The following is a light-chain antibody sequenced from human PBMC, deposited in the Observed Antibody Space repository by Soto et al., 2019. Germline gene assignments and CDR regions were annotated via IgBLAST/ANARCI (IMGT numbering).Light chain of an antibody. Sequence: EIVMNQSPSTLSVSPGERATLSCRASQSVSSNLAWYQQKPGQAPRLLIYGASTRATGIPARFSGSGSGTEFTLTISSLQSEDFAVYYCQQYNNWPETFGQRTKVDIK. CDR1: QSVSSN. CDR3: QQYNNWPET. J-gene: IGKJ1*01. V-gene: IGKV3-15*01. CDR2: GAS.